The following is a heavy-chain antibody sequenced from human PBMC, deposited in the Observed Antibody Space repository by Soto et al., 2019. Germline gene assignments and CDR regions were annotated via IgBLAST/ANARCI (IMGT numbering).Heavy chain of an antibody. CDR3: ARGGDPDYHPPLDYMDV. J-gene: IGHJ6*03. CDR2: INAGNGNT. V-gene: IGHV1-3*01. D-gene: IGHD4-17*01. Sequence: ASVKVSCKASGYTFTSYAMHWVRQAPGQRLEWMGWINAGNGNTKYSQKFQGRVTITRDTSASTAYMELSSLRSEDTAVYYCARGGDPDYHPPLDYMDVWGKGTTVTVSS. CDR1: GYTFTSYA.